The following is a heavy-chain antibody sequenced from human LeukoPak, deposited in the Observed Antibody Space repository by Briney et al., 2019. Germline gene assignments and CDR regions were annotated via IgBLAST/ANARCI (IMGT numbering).Heavy chain of an antibody. CDR2: ISGGGGST. Sequence: GESLRLSCAASGFTFSSYAMSWVRQAPGKGLEWVSGISGGGGSTYYADSVKGRFTISRDNAKNSLYLQMNSLRAEDTAVYYCARDFLAAVVTVYFDYWGQGTLVTVSS. D-gene: IGHD2-21*02. V-gene: IGHV3-23*01. J-gene: IGHJ4*02. CDR1: GFTFSSYA. CDR3: ARDFLAAVVTVYFDY.